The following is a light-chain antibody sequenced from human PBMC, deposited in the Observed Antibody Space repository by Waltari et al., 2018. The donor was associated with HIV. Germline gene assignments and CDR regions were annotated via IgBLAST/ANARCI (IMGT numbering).Light chain of an antibody. CDR2: EVT. J-gene: IGLJ2*01. CDR1: SSDIGVYNY. V-gene: IGLV2-8*01. CDR3: VSYAGSNTVI. Sequence: QSALTQPPSASGSPGQSATIPCPGTSSDIGVYNYVPWYQQHPGKAPKLIIYEVTKRPSGLPNRFSGSKSGNTASLTVSGLQAEDEADYYCVSYAGSNTVIFGGGTKLTVL.